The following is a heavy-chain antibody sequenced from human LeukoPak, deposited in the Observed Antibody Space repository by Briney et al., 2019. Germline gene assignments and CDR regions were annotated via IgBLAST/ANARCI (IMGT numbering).Heavy chain of an antibody. CDR2: INPNTGDT. CDR1: GYTFTAYY. J-gene: IGHJ3*01. CDR3: ARGYAFDL. V-gene: IGHV1-2*02. Sequence: SVNVSCKASGYTFTAYYMNWVRQAPGQGLEWMGWINPNTGDTNYAQKFQGRVTMTRDTSLTTGYMELNRLTSDDTAVYYCARGYAFDLWGQGTLVTVFS.